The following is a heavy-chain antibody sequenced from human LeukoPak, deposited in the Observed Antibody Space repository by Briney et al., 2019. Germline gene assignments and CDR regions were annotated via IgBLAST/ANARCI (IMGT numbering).Heavy chain of an antibody. D-gene: IGHD6-6*01. V-gene: IGHV4-59*01. CDR2: IYYSGST. CDR3: ARGGNIYSSSSDFDY. J-gene: IGHJ4*02. Sequence: SETLSLTCTVSGGSISSYYWSWIRQPPGKGLEWIGYIYYSGSTNYNPSLKSRVTISVDTSKNQFSLKLSSVTAADTAVYYCARGGNIYSSSSDFDYWGQGTLVTVSS. CDR1: GGSISSYY.